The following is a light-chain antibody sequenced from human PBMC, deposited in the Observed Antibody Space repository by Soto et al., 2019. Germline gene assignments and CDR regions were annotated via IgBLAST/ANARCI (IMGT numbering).Light chain of an antibody. CDR1: QSVSSN. Sequence: DIVMTQSPATLSVSPGARATLSCRASQSVSSNLAWHQQKPGQAPRLLIYDASTRATGIPDRFSGGGSGTEFTLTISSLQPQDFVVYYCQQYNSWPPITFGQGTRLEI. J-gene: IGKJ5*01. CDR2: DAS. V-gene: IGKV3-15*01. CDR3: QQYNSWPPIT.